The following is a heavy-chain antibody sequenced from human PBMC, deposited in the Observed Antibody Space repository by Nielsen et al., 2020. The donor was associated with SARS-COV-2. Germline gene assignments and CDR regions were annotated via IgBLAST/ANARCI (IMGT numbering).Heavy chain of an antibody. CDR2: IYYSGST. Sequence: SETLSLTCTVSGGSISSGGYYWSWIRQHPGKGLEWIGYIYYSGSTYYNPSLKSRVTISVDTSKIQFSLKLSSVTAADTAVYYCARVRSSSSVYYYYYMDVWGKGTTVTVSS. J-gene: IGHJ6*03. CDR3: ARVRSSSSVYYYYYMDV. D-gene: IGHD6-6*01. V-gene: IGHV4-31*03. CDR1: GGSISSGGYY.